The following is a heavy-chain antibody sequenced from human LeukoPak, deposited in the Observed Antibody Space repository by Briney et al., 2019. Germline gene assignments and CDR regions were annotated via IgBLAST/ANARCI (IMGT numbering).Heavy chain of an antibody. CDR2: IYSSGST. CDR3: ARADYGGNSAAFNI. CDR1: GGSISNYY. D-gene: IGHD4-23*01. V-gene: IGHV4-59*01. J-gene: IGHJ3*02. Sequence: SETLSLTCTVSGGSISNYYWNWIRQPPGKGLEWIGYIYSSGSTYFNPSLTSRVTISVDTSKNQFSLNLTSVTAADTAVYYCARADYGGNSAAFNIWGQGTMVTVSS.